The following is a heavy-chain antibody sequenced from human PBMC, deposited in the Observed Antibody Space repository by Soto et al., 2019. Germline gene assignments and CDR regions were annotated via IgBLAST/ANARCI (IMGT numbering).Heavy chain of an antibody. CDR3: ARESDSGSYCFDY. CDR1: GGSVSSGSYY. V-gene: IGHV4-61*03. CDR2: IYNSGST. D-gene: IGHD3-10*01. J-gene: IGHJ4*02. Sequence: SETLSLTCTVSGGSVSSGSYYGSWIRQPPGKGLEWIGYIYNSGSTNYNPSLKSRVTISVDTSKNHFSLRMSSVTAADTAVYYCARESDSGSYCFDYWGRGTLVTVSS.